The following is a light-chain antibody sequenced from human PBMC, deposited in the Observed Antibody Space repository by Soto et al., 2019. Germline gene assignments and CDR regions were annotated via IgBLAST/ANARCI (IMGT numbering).Light chain of an antibody. CDR1: QSVKSK. J-gene: IGKJ1*01. CDR3: QQFDDWPKT. V-gene: IGKV3-15*01. CDR2: GAF. Sequence: EIVMTQSPATLSVSPGERATLSCRASQSVKSKLAWYQQKPGQAPRLLIYGAFTRATDVPARFSGSGSGTEFTLTISSLQSEDFAVYYCQQFDDWPKTFGQGTRVEIK.